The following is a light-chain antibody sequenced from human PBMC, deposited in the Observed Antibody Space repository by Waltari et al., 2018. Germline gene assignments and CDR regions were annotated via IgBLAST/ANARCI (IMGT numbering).Light chain of an antibody. Sequence: VLTQSPSVSVAPGKAARITCGGNSIGSRSVHWYQQKPGQAPVLVIYYDSDRPSGIPERISGSKSGNTATLTISRVEAGDEAAYYCQLWESGSDRVVFGGGTKLTVL. V-gene: IGLV3-21*01. J-gene: IGLJ2*01. CDR2: YDS. CDR1: SIGSRS. CDR3: QLWESGSDRVV.